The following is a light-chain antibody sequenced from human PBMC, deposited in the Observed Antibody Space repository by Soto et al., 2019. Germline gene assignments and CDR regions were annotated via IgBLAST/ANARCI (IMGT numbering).Light chain of an antibody. CDR3: LQNTNRPPWT. J-gene: IGKJ1*01. Sequence: EIVMTQSPATLSVSPGERATLSCRASQSINSNLAWYQQKPGQAPRLLIYGASTRATGIPARFSGSGSGTEISLTISSLQSEDFAVDYCLQNTNRPPWTFGQGTKVEIK. CDR1: QSINSN. CDR2: GAS. V-gene: IGKV3-15*01.